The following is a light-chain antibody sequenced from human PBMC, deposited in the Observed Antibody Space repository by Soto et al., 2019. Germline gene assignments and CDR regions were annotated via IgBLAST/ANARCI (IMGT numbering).Light chain of an antibody. CDR2: DAS. Sequence: EIVLTQSPATLSLSPGERATLSCMASQGISTYLAWYQQKPGQAPRLLIYDASNRATGIPARFSGSGSGTDFTLTISSLQSEDFAVYYCQQRSNWRVTFGGGTKVDIK. CDR3: QQRSNWRVT. CDR1: QGISTY. V-gene: IGKV3-11*01. J-gene: IGKJ4*01.